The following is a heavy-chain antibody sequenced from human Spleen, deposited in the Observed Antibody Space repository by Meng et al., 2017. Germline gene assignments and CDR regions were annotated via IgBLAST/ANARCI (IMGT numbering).Heavy chain of an antibody. CDR3: AKYIGSGSRETYDT. Sequence: GESLKISCAASGFTFSSYAMSWVRQAPGKGLEWVSVISGSGGNTYYADSVKGRFTISRDNSKNTLYLQMNSLTADDTAVYYCAKYIGSGSRETYDTWGQGTLVTVSS. V-gene: IGHV3-23*01. CDR2: ISGSGGNT. D-gene: IGHD3-3*01. J-gene: IGHJ5*02. CDR1: GFTFSSYA.